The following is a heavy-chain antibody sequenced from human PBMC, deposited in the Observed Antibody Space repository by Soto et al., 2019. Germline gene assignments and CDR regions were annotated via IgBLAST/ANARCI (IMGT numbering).Heavy chain of an antibody. CDR3: ARDPIWTYTWNYARLNYLDP. J-gene: IGHJ5*02. V-gene: IGHV1-3*04. D-gene: IGHD1-7*01. Sequence: VASVKVSCKASGYTFTNNVIHWLRQAPGQTLEWMGWIHTAKGNTKYSQKFEARVTLTRDTAASTAYMEPNSLRSDDTAVYYCARDPIWTYTWNYARLNYLDPWGQGTLVTVSS. CDR1: GYTFTNNV. CDR2: IHTAKGNT.